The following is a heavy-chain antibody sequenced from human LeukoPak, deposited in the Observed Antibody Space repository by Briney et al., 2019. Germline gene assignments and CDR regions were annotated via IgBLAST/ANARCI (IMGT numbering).Heavy chain of an antibody. CDR1: GGSFSGYY. CDR2: INDSEST. V-gene: IGHV4-34*01. D-gene: IGHD6-13*01. J-gene: IGHJ4*02. CDR3: AQETAAAGSFIAINDY. Sequence: SETLSLTCAVYGGSFSGYYWSWIRQPPGKGLEWIREINDSESTNYNPSLKSRVTMSIDTSKNQFSLKLSSVTAADTAMYYCAQETAAAGSFIAINDYWGQGTLVTVSS.